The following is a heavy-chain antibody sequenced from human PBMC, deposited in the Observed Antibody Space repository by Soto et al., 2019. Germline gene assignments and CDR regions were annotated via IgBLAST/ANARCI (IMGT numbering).Heavy chain of an antibody. Sequence: QVQLVESGGGVVQPGRSLRLSCAASGFTFSSYGMHWVRQAPGKGLEWVAVISYDGSNKNYADSVKGRFTISRDNSKNTLYLQMTSLRAEDTAVYYCAKDVLRFLEWLAFYGMDVWGQGTTVTVSS. J-gene: IGHJ6*02. CDR3: AKDVLRFLEWLAFYGMDV. V-gene: IGHV3-30*18. D-gene: IGHD3-3*01. CDR2: ISYDGSNK. CDR1: GFTFSSYG.